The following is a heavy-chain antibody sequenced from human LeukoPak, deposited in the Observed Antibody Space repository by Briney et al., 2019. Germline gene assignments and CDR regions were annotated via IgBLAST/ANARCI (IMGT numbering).Heavy chain of an antibody. CDR2: IYTSGST. CDR3: ARSTAHYDILTGYYTLPYFDY. J-gene: IGHJ4*02. V-gene: IGHV4-4*09. D-gene: IGHD3-9*01. CDR1: GGSISSYY. Sequence: SETLSLTCTVSGGSISSYYWSWIRQPPGKGLEWIGYIYTSGSTNYNPSLKSRVTISVDTSKNQFSLKLSSVTAADTAVYYCARSTAHYDILTGYYTLPYFDYWGQGTLVTVSS.